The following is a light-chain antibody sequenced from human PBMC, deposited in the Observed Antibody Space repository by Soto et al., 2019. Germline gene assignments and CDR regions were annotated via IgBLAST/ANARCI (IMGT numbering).Light chain of an antibody. V-gene: IGLV2-23*01. Sequence: QSALTQPASVSGTPGQSITISRTGTSSYVGTYNLVFWYQQHPGKAPKLMVYEGTKRPSGLSNRFSGSKSGNTASLTISGLQAEDEADYDCCSYVGSSTYGFGTGTKVTVL. J-gene: IGLJ1*01. CDR3: CSYVGSSTYG. CDR2: EGT. CDR1: SSYVGTYNL.